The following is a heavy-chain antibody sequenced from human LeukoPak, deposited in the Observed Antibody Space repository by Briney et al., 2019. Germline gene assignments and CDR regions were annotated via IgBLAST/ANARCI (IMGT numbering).Heavy chain of an antibody. D-gene: IGHD1-26*01. CDR3: AKDPRGSYSRDYYYSMDV. Sequence: VVSLRRSRAATGFTFSSYGMHRVRQAPGKGVEWMSVIWYDGSNKYYADSVKGRFTISRDNSKNALYLQRNRLIAEDAAVYYWAKDPRGSYSRDYYYSMDVWGKGTTVTVSS. CDR1: GFTFSSYG. J-gene: IGHJ6*03. V-gene: IGHV3-33*06. CDR2: IWYDGSNK.